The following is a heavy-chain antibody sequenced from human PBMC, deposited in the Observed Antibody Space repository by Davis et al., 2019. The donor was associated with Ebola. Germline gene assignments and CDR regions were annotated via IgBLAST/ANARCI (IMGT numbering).Heavy chain of an antibody. V-gene: IGHV4-59*02. CDR1: GVSVSSFY. D-gene: IGHD5-24*01. CDR2: FYSTGRT. CDR3: ARVRGLGMATVMNFYSFYGMDL. J-gene: IGHJ6*04. Sequence: MPSETLSLTCSVSGVSVSSFYWSWIRQPPGKGLEFIAYFYSTGRTNYNPSPKSRVTVSVDTSKNQSSLNLSSVSAADTAVYSCARVRGLGMATVMNFYSFYGMDLWGKGTMVTVSS.